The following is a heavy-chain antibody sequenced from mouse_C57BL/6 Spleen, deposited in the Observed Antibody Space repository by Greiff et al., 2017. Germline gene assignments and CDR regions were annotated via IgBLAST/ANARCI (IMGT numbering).Heavy chain of an antibody. CDR2: ISYDGSN. CDR3: ASYYCSSLYYFDY. D-gene: IGHD1-1*01. CDR1: GYSITSGYY. V-gene: IGHV3-6*01. J-gene: IGHJ2*01. Sequence: ESGPGLVKPSQSLSLTCSVTGYSITSGYYWNWIRQFPGNKLEWMGYISYDGSNNYNPSLKNRNSITRDTSKKQFFLKLNSVTTEDTATYYCASYYCSSLYYFDYWGQGTPLTVSS.